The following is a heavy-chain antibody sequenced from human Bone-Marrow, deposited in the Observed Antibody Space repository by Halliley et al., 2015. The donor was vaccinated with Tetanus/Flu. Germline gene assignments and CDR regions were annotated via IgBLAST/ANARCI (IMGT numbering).Heavy chain of an antibody. D-gene: IGHD2-2*01. CDR3: ATEGQRSRTLDY. V-gene: IGHV3-53*01. Sequence: CAASGFTLSNNYMSWVRQAPGMGLEWVSLIYSGGGSFYTHSVEGRFTISRDDYKNTVYLQMNNVRAEDTAIYYCATEGQRSRTLDYWGQGTLVIVSS. CDR1: GFTLSNNY. J-gene: IGHJ4*02. CDR2: IYSGGGS.